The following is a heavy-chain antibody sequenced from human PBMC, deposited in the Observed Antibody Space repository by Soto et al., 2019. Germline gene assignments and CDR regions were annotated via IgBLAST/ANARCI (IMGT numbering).Heavy chain of an antibody. CDR3: AKGSSRLRYVYYYYYYMDV. J-gene: IGHJ6*03. CDR2: ISGSGGST. CDR1: GFTFSSYA. V-gene: IGHV3-23*01. D-gene: IGHD4-17*01. Sequence: GGSLRLSCAASGFTFSSYAMSWVRQAPGKGLEWVSAISGSGGSTYYADSVKGRFTISRDNSKNTLYLQMNSLRAEDTAVYYCAKGSSRLRYVYYYYYYMDVWGKGTTVTVSS.